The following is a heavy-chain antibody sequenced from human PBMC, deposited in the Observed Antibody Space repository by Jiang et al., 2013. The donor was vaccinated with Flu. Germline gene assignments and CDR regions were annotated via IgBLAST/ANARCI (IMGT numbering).Heavy chain of an antibody. Sequence: SLKSRVTISVDTSKNQFSLKLSSVTAADTAVYYCARDPPDSDYWGQGTLVTVSS. V-gene: IGHV4-30-2*04. J-gene: IGHJ4*02. D-gene: IGHD2-15*01. CDR3: ARDPPDSDY.